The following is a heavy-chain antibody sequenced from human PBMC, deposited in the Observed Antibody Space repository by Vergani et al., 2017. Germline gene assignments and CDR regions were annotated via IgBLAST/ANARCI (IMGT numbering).Heavy chain of an antibody. V-gene: IGHV4-61*01. CDR2: IYYSGST. J-gene: IGHJ4*02. CDR1: GGSINPSSSF. Sequence: QLQLQESGPGLVKPSETLSLICTVSGGSINPSSSFWGWIRQPPGKGLEWIGYIYYSGSTNYNPSLKSRVTISVDTSKNQFSLKLSSVTAADTAVYYCARETRGGPTDYWGQGTLVTVSS. D-gene: IGHD2-15*01. CDR3: ARETRGGPTDY.